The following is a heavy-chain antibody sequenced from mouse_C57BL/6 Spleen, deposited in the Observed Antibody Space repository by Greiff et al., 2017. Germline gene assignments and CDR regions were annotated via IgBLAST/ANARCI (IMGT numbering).Heavy chain of an antibody. CDR1: GFNINDYY. CDR3: VSYYGSSYGYYYAMDY. D-gene: IGHD1-1*01. Sequence: EVHLVESGAELVKPGASVKLSCTASGFNINDYYMHWVKQRTEQGLEWIGRIDPEDGETKYAPKFQGKATITADTSSNTAYLQLSSLTSEDTAVYYCVSYYGSSYGYYYAMDYWGQGTSVTVSS. V-gene: IGHV14-2*01. CDR2: IDPEDGET. J-gene: IGHJ4*01.